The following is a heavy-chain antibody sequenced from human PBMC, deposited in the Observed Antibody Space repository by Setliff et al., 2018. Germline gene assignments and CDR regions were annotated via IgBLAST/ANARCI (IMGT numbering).Heavy chain of an antibody. Sequence: PGGSLRLSCAASGFTFRTSAMNWVRQAPGKGLEWVAYINVNVDSTYYADSVKGRVYISRDDAKGTVYLQMNRLRAEDTAVYYCAKNPSRVYATRFDYWGQGTLVTVSS. CDR2: INVNVDST. CDR1: GFTFRTSA. J-gene: IGHJ4*02. D-gene: IGHD2-8*01. CDR3: AKNPSRVYATRFDY. V-gene: IGHV3-48*01.